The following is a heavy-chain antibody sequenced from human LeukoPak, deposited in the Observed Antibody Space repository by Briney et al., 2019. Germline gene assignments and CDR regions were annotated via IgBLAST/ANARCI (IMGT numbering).Heavy chain of an antibody. J-gene: IGHJ4*02. Sequence: PGGSLRLSCAASGFTFDDYAMHWVRQAPGKGLEWVSGISWNSGSIGYADSVKGRFTISRDNAKNSLYLQMNSLRAEDTALYYCAKAQTGGLRLGDFDYWGQGTLVTVSS. V-gene: IGHV3-9*01. CDR1: GFTFDDYA. CDR2: ISWNSGSI. D-gene: IGHD5-12*01. CDR3: AKAQTGGLRLGDFDY.